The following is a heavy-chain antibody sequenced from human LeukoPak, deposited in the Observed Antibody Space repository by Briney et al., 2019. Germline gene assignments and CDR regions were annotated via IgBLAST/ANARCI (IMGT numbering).Heavy chain of an antibody. Sequence: SETLSLTCAVHGASLSGYYWSWIRQPPEKGLEWIGEVHHSGSTNYNPSLKSRVTISVDTSKNQFSLKLSSVTAADTAVYFCARAGRSYDDLYYGMDVWGQGTTVTVSS. J-gene: IGHJ6*02. D-gene: IGHD4-17*01. CDR1: GASLSGYY. V-gene: IGHV4-34*01. CDR2: VHHSGST. CDR3: ARAGRSYDDLYYGMDV.